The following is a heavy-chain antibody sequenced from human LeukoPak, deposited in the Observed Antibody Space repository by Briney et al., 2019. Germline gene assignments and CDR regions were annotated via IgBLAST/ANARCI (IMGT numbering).Heavy chain of an antibody. Sequence: GGSLRLSCAASEFTLSNYWIHWVRQAPGKGLVWVSRINSDGSGTNYADSVKGRFTISRDNSNNTLYLQMKSVRAEDTAVYYCAREVGSGNSDRYFDYWGQGTLVTVSS. J-gene: IGHJ4*02. CDR3: AREVGSGNSDRYFDY. V-gene: IGHV3-74*01. D-gene: IGHD3-10*01. CDR2: INSDGSGT. CDR1: EFTLSNYW.